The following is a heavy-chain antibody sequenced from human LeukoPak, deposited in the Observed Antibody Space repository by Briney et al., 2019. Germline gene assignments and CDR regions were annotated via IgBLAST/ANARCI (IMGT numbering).Heavy chain of an antibody. Sequence: PGGSLRLSCAASGFTVSSNYMSWVRQAPGKGLEWVSYISSSGSTIYYADSVKGRFTISRDNAKNSLSLQMNSLRAEDTALYYCARARTTPRYYFDYWGQGILVTVSS. CDR2: ISSSGSTI. CDR1: GFTVSSNY. D-gene: IGHD1-1*01. J-gene: IGHJ4*02. CDR3: ARARTTPRYYFDY. V-gene: IGHV3-11*01.